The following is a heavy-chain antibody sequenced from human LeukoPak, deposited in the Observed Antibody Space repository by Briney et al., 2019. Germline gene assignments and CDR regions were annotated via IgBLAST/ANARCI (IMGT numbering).Heavy chain of an antibody. CDR1: GFTFDDYA. Sequence: GGSLRLSCAASGFTFDDYAMHWVRQAPGKGLEWVSGISWNNGSIGYADSVKGRFTISRDNAKNSLYLQMNSLRAEDTALYYCAKDLEQWLASFDYWGQGTLVTVSS. D-gene: IGHD6-19*01. V-gene: IGHV3-9*01. CDR2: ISWNNGSI. CDR3: AKDLEQWLASFDY. J-gene: IGHJ4*02.